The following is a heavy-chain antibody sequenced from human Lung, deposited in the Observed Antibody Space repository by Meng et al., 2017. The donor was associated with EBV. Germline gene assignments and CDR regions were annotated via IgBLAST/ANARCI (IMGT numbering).Heavy chain of an antibody. D-gene: IGHD2/OR15-2a*01. Sequence: QAHRQESVPVLLKPSGPRSLTCAVSGGSIGRSNWRSWVRQPPGKGLEWIGEINHSGSTNYNPSLKSRITISVDKSKNQFSLKLSSVTAADTAVYYCARIRRELNFDYWGQGTLFTVSS. CDR2: INHSGST. CDR1: GGSIGRSNW. J-gene: IGHJ4*02. CDR3: ARIRRELNFDY. V-gene: IGHV4-4*02.